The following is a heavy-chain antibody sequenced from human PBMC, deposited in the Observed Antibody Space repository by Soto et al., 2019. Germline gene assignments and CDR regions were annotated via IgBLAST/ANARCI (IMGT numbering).Heavy chain of an antibody. CDR3: ARDRSMVTANLWYYYYGMDV. V-gene: IGHV1-69*13. Sequence: ASVKVSCKASGGTFSSYAISWVRQAPGQGLEWMGGIIPIFGTANYAQKFQGRVTITADESTSTAYMELSSLRSEDTAVYYCARDRSMVTANLWYYYYGMDVWGQGTTVTVSS. CDR2: IIPIFGTA. D-gene: IGHD2-21*02. CDR1: GGTFSSYA. J-gene: IGHJ6*02.